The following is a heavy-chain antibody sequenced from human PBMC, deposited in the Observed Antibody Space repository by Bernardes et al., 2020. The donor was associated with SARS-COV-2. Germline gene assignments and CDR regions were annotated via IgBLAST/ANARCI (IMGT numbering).Heavy chain of an antibody. Sequence: ASVKVSCKASGYTLTGYYIHWVRQAPGQGLAWMGWINPNSGGTNYAQKFQGRVTMTRDTSISTAYMERSRLRSDDTAVYYCALPPTNYDRYGMDVWGQGTTVTVSS. CDR2: INPNSGGT. CDR1: GYTLTGYY. CDR3: ALPPTNYDRYGMDV. J-gene: IGHJ6*02. V-gene: IGHV1-2*02. D-gene: IGHD3-22*01.